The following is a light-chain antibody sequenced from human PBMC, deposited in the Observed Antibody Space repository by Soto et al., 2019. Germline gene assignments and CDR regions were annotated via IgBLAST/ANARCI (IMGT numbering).Light chain of an antibody. V-gene: IGKV3-20*01. CDR1: PSVSSRY. CDR3: TTYGCSTQVT. J-gene: IGKJ4*02. Sequence: EVVLTQSPGTLSLSPGERATLSCRASPSVSSRYLTWYQQKPGQAPRLLIYGASSRATGIPDRFSGSGSGTDFILNITRMENEDFAVYYCTTYGCSTQVTFGGGTKVEIK. CDR2: GAS.